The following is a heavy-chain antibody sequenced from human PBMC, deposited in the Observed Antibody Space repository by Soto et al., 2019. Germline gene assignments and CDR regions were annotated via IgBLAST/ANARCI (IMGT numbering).Heavy chain of an antibody. J-gene: IGHJ6*02. D-gene: IGHD3-9*01. CDR2: IYYSGST. Sequence: PSETLSLTCTVSGGSISSGGYYWSWIRQHPGKGLEWIGYIYYSGSTYYNPSLKSRVTISVDTSKNQFSLKLSSVTAADTAVYYCARDPAYYDILTGPYGYYGMDVWGQGTTVTVSS. V-gene: IGHV4-31*03. CDR3: ARDPAYYDILTGPYGYYGMDV. CDR1: GGSISSGGYY.